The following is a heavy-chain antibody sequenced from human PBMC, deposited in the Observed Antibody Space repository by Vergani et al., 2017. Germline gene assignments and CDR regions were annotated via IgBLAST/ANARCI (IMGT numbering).Heavy chain of an antibody. CDR2: NYYSGST. V-gene: IGHV4-39*07. CDR1: GGSISSSSYY. CDR3: ARDTAFFDSSGYSNWFDP. D-gene: IGHD3-22*01. J-gene: IGHJ5*02. Sequence: QLQLQESGPGLVKPSETLSLTCTVSGGSISSSSYYWGWIRQTPGKGPEWIGSNYYSGSTYYNPSLKCRFTISVDTSKYQFSLKLSTVTAADTAVYYCARDTAFFDSSGYSNWFDPWGQGTLVTVSS.